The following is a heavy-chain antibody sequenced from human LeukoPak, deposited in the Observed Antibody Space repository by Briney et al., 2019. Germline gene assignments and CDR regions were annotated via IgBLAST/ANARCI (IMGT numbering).Heavy chain of an antibody. CDR3: ARAKDYQDSDFDY. CDR2: INWNGGST. V-gene: IGHV3-20*04. J-gene: IGHJ4*02. D-gene: IGHD4-11*01. CDR1: GFTFSRYW. Sequence: GGSLRLSCVVSGFTFSRYWMSWVRQAPGKGLEWVSGINWNGGSTGYADSVKGRFTISRDNAKNSLYLQMNSLRAEDTALYYCARAKDYQDSDFDYWGQGTLVTVSS.